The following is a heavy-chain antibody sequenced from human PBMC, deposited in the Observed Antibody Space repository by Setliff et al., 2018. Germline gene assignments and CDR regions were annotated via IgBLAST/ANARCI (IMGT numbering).Heavy chain of an antibody. CDR2: ISAYNGNT. J-gene: IGHJ6*03. D-gene: IGHD3-3*01. Sequence: ASVKVSCKASGYTFTRYGISWVRQAPGQGLEWMGWISAYNGNTNYAQKLQGRVTMTTDTSTSTAYMELSSLRSEDTAVYYCARDTFGRGLNYYYYYTDVWGKGTTVTVSS. CDR3: ARDTFGRGLNYYYYYTDV. V-gene: IGHV1-18*01. CDR1: GYTFTRYG.